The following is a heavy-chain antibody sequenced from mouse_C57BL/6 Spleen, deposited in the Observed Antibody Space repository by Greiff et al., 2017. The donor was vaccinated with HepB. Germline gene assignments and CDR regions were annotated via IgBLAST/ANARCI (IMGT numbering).Heavy chain of an antibody. CDR2: IDPANGNT. Sequence: VQLQQSVAELVRPGASVKLSCTASGFNIKNTYMHWVKQRPEQGLEWIGRIDPANGNTKYAPKFQGKATITADTSSNTAYLQLSSLTSEDTAIYYCARTYYSNYDVYYAMDYWGQGTSVTVSS. CDR1: GFNIKNTY. V-gene: IGHV14-3*01. J-gene: IGHJ4*01. CDR3: ARTYYSNYDVYYAMDY. D-gene: IGHD2-5*01.